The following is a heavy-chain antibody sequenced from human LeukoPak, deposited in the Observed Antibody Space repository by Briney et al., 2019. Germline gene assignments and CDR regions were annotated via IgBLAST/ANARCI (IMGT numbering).Heavy chain of an antibody. D-gene: IGHD6-13*01. Sequence: GGALRLSCAASGFIFSDFYMGWVRPAPGEGLEWGLYISISGTTTNYADSVKGRFTISRDDARNSLYLQMNSLRAEDTAVYYCAKDILAAGLFFDYWGQGTLVTVSS. J-gene: IGHJ4*02. V-gene: IGHV3-11*01. CDR3: AKDILAAGLFFDY. CDR2: ISISGTTT. CDR1: GFIFSDFY.